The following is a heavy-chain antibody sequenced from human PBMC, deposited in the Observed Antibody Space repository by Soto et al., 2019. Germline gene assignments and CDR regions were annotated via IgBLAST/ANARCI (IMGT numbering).Heavy chain of an antibody. D-gene: IGHD2-15*01. CDR1: GFTFSSYW. CDR2: INSDVSST. CDR3: VRTSLVVAAATREDY. Sequence: EVQLVESGGGLVQPGGSLRLSCAASGFTFSSYWMHWVRQAPGTGLVWVSRINSDVSSTSYADSVKGRFTISRDNAKNTLYLQMNSLRAEDTAVYYCVRTSLVVAAATREDYWGQGTLVTVSS. J-gene: IGHJ4*02. V-gene: IGHV3-74*01.